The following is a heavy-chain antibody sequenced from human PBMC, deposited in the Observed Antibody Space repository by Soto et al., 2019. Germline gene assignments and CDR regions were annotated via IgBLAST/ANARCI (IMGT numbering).Heavy chain of an antibody. CDR1: GLTLSDYY. V-gene: IGHV3-11*05. CDR2: ISSSSSYT. D-gene: IGHD6-19*01. CDR3: ARGASGGSGWNYYYYYGMDV. Sequence: QVQLVESGGGLVKPGGSLRLSCAASGLTLSDYYMSWIRQAPGKGLEWVSYISSSSSYTDYADSVKGRFTISRDNAKNSLYLQMNSLRAEDTAVYYCARGASGGSGWNYYYYYGMDVWGQGTTVTGPS. J-gene: IGHJ6*02.